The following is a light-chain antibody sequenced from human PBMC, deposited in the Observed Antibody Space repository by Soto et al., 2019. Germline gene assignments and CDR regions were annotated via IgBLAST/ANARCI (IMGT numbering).Light chain of an antibody. Sequence: EIVLTQSPGTLSLSPGERATLSCRASQSVSNSYLAWYRQKPGQAPRLLIYGASSRATGIPDRFSGSGSGTDFTLTISRLEPEDFAVYYWQQYGSSPRTFGQGTKVEIK. V-gene: IGKV3-20*01. CDR3: QQYGSSPRT. J-gene: IGKJ1*01. CDR1: QSVSNSY. CDR2: GAS.